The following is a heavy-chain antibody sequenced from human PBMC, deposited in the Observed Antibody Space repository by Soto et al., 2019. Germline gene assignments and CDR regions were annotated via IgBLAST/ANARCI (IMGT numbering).Heavy chain of an antibody. J-gene: IGHJ4*02. V-gene: IGHV3-23*01. Sequence: GGSLRLSCAASGFTFSSYAMSWVRQAPGKGLEWVSAISGSGGSTYYADSVKGRFTISRDNSKNTLYLQMNSLRAEDTAVYYCAKADVEVYGGNSGRIVDYWGQGTLVTVSS. CDR2: ISGSGGST. CDR3: AKADVEVYGGNSGRIVDY. CDR1: GFTFSSYA. D-gene: IGHD2-21*02.